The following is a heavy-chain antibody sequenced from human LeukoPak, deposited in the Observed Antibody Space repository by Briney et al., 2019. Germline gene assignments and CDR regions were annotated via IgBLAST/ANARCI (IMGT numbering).Heavy chain of an antibody. J-gene: IGHJ4*02. CDR1: GGSISSSSYY. D-gene: IGHD6-13*01. V-gene: IGHV4-39*07. CDR3: APTERIASSGPVNS. CDR2: IYYSGST. Sequence: SETLSLTYTVSGGSISSSSYYWGWIRQPPGKGLEWIGSIYYSGSTYYNPSLKSRVTISLDTSKNQFSLKLNSVTAADTAIYYCAPTERIASSGPVNSWGQGTLVTVSS.